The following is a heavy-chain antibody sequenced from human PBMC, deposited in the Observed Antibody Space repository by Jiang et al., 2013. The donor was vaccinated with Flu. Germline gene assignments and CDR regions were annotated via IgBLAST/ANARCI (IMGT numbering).Heavy chain of an antibody. Sequence: KSRVTISVDTSKNQFSLKLSSVTAADTAVYYCASLSRDGYNYYYWGQGTLVTVSS. V-gene: IGHV4-39*01. CDR3: ASLSRDGYNYYY. D-gene: IGHD5-24*01. J-gene: IGHJ4*02.